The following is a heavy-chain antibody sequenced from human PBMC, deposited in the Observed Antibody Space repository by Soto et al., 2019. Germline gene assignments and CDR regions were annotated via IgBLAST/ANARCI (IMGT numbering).Heavy chain of an antibody. J-gene: IGHJ6*02. Sequence: GGSLRLSCAASGFTFSSYAMSWVRQAPGKGLEWVSAISGSGGSTYYADSVKGRFTISRDNSKNTLYLQMNSLRAEDTAVYYCAKWGSPDLVLMVYADYYYYGMDVWGQGTTVTVSS. CDR3: AKWGSPDLVLMVYADYYYYGMDV. CDR2: ISGSGGST. CDR1: GFTFSSYA. D-gene: IGHD2-8*01. V-gene: IGHV3-23*01.